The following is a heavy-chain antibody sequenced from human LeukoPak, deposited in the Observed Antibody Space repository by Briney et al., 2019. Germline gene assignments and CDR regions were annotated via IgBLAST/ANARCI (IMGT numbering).Heavy chain of an antibody. V-gene: IGHV1-8*01. CDR2: MNHNSGNT. CDR3: TRGPGSWYGGYYYYMDV. D-gene: IGHD6-13*01. J-gene: IGHJ6*03. CDR1: GYTFTSYD. Sequence: ASVKVSCKASGYTFTSYDINWVRQAPGQGLERMGWMNHNSGNTGYAQKFQGRVTMTRNTSISTAYMELSSLRSEDTAVYYCTRGPGSWYGGYYYYMDVWGKGTTVTVSS.